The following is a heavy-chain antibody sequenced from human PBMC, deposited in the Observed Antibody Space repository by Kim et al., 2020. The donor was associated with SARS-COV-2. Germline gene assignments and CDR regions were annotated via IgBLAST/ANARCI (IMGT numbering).Heavy chain of an antibody. V-gene: IGHV3-30*01. D-gene: IGHD1-26*01. J-gene: IGHJ5*02. Sequence: ASSVKGRFTIAEKNSKTTLCLQRNSLRAEDTAVYYCARPYSGSYYNWFDPWGQGTLVTVSS. CDR3: ARPYSGSYYNWFDP.